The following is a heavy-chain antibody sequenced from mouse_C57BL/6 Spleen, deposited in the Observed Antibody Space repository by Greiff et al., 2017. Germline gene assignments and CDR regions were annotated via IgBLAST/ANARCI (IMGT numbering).Heavy chain of an antibody. CDR3: ARANLLLRCWYFDV. CDR2: ISSGSSTI. Sequence: EVQVVESGGGLVKPGGSLKLSCAASGFTFSDYGMHWVRQAPEKGLEWVAYISSGSSTIYYADTVKGRFTISRDNAKNTLFLQMTSLRSEDTAMYYCARANLLLRCWYFDVWGTGTTVTVSS. V-gene: IGHV5-17*01. J-gene: IGHJ1*03. D-gene: IGHD1-1*01. CDR1: GFTFSDYG.